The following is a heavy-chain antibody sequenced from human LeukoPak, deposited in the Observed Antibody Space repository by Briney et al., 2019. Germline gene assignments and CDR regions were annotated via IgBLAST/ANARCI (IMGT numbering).Heavy chain of an antibody. CDR2: IYTSGST. CDR3: ARGSVVVPAAIYYYYYMDV. CDR1: GGSITNYY. D-gene: IGHD2-2*02. J-gene: IGHJ6*03. V-gene: IGHV4-4*07. Sequence: SETLSLTCTVSGGSITNYYWSWIRQPAGKGLEWIGRIYTSGSTNYNPSLKSRVTMSVDTSKNQFSLKLSSVTAADTAVYYCARGSVVVPAAIYYYYYMDVWGKGTTVTVSS.